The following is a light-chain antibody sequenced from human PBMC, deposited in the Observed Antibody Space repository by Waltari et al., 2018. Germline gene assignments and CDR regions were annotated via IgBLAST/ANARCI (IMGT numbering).Light chain of an antibody. V-gene: IGKV1-NL1*01. J-gene: IGKJ1*01. CDR1: QGISTS. CDR2: AAS. Sequence: DIQMTQSPSSLSASVGDRVTITCRASQGISTSLAWYQQKPGKAPKLLLYAASRLESGVASRFSGSRSGTDYTLTISSLQPEDFASYYCQQYYSTPPTFGQGTKVEIK. CDR3: QQYYSTPPT.